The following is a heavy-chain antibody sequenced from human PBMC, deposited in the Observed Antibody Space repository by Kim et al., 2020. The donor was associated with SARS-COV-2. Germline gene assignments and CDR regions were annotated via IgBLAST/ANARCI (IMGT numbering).Heavy chain of an antibody. J-gene: IGHJ4*02. D-gene: IGHD4-17*01. V-gene: IGHV4-31*03. Sequence: SETLSLTCTVSGGSISGGGYYWSWIRQHPGKGLDWIGYIYCSGSTYYNPSLKIRVTISVDTSKNQFSLKLSSVTAADTAVYYCARDLVRQYGDYYFDSWGQGTPVTASS. CDR1: GGSISGGGYY. CDR2: IYCSGST. CDR3: ARDLVRQYGDYYFDS.